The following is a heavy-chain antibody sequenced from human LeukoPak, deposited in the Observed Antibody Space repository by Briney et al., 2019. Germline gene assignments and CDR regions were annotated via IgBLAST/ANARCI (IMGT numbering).Heavy chain of an antibody. V-gene: IGHV4-59*01. CDR1: GGSISSYY. J-gene: IGHJ4*02. CDR2: IYYSGST. Sequence: PSETLSLTCTVPGGSISSYYWSWIRQPPGKGLEWIGYIYYSGSTNYNPSLKSRVTISVDTSKNQFSLKLSSVTAADTAVYYCARDRIAHAGLDYWGQGTLVTVSS. CDR3: ARDRIAHAGLDY.